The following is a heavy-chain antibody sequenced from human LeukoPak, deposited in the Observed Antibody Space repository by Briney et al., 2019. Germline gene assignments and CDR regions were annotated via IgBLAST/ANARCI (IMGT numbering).Heavy chain of an antibody. J-gene: IGHJ3*02. D-gene: IGHD3-22*01. CDR1: GYTFSNYG. V-gene: IGHV1-18*01. Sequence: ASVKVSCKASGYTFSNYGISWVRQAPGQGLEWMGWISAYNGDTNYAQKLQGRVTLTTDTSTSTANMELRSLRSDDTAVYYCARNWPDVFYYDSSHYVFDIWGQGTMVTVSS. CDR2: ISAYNGDT. CDR3: ARNWPDVFYYDSSHYVFDI.